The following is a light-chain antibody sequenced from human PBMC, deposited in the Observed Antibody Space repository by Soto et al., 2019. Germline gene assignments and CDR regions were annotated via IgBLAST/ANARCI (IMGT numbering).Light chain of an antibody. CDR2: GAT. CDR3: QEYNNWKVT. V-gene: IGKV3D-15*01. CDR1: QTVRDN. Sequence: VMTQSPATLSVSPGVIATFSCRAGQTVRDNLGWYQQEPGQPPRILIYGATNRATGIRARLSGSGSGTEFTLTISRLQSEDFAVYYCQEYNNWKVTFGGGTKVDIK. J-gene: IGKJ4*01.